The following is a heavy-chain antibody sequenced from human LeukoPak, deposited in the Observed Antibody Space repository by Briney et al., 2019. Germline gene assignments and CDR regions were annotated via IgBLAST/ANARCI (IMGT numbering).Heavy chain of an antibody. J-gene: IGHJ4*02. Sequence: ASVKVSCKASGGTFSSYTISWVRQAPGQGLEWMGRMNPNSGNTGYAQKFQGRVTMTRNTSISTAYMELSSLRSEDTAVYYCARGRRVRGPRGGFDYWGQGTLVTVSS. V-gene: IGHV1-8*02. CDR3: ARGRRVRGPRGGFDY. CDR2: MNPNSGNT. CDR1: GGTFSSYT. D-gene: IGHD3-10*01.